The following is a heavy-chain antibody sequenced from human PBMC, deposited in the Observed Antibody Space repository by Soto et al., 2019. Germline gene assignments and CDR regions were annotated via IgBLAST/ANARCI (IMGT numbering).Heavy chain of an antibody. CDR1: GVTFSSYA. CDR3: ARPEGVRGVIYYYYGMDV. CDR2: IIPIFGTA. V-gene: IGHV1-69*06. Sequence: SVKVSCPSSGVTFSSYANRLVRQAPGQGLEWMGGIIPIFGTANYAQKFQGRVTITADKSTGTAYMELSSLRSEDTAVYYCARPEGVRGVIYYYYGMDVWGQGTTVTVSS. D-gene: IGHD3-10*01. J-gene: IGHJ6*02.